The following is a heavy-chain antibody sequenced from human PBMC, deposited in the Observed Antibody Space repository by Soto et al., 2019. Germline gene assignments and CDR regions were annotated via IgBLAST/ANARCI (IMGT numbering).Heavy chain of an antibody. CDR1: GFTFNAYA. CDR3: AKTNSYYYISIGYDSAFDS. D-gene: IGHD3-22*01. Sequence: EVQLLESGGGLVQPGGSLRLSCAASGFTFNAYAMHWVRLSPGKGLEWVSAITGSGGATYYADSVKGRFTISRDNSKKTLFPQMTNLRPEDAAVYYCAKTNSYYYISIGYDSAFDSWGQGTRVTVSS. J-gene: IGHJ4*02. V-gene: IGHV3-23*01. CDR2: ITGSGGAT.